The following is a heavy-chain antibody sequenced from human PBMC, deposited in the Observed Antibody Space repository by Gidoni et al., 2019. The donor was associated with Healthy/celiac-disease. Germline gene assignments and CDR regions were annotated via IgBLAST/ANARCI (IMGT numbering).Heavy chain of an antibody. D-gene: IGHD5-12*01. V-gene: IGHV4-59*01. Sequence: QVQLQESGPGLVKPSETLSLTCTVSGDSISSYYWSWIRQPPGKGLEWIGYIYYSGSTNYNPSLKSRVTISVDTSKNQFSLKLSSVTAADTAVYYCARGARDGYNSDYWGQGTLVTVSS. CDR1: GDSISSYY. CDR2: IYYSGST. CDR3: ARGARDGYNSDY. J-gene: IGHJ4*02.